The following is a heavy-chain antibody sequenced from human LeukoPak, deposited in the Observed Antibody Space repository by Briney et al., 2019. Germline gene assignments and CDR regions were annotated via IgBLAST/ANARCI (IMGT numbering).Heavy chain of an antibody. V-gene: IGHV4-34*01. J-gene: IGHJ3*02. CDR3: ASLISPTPTNDAFNI. CDR1: GGSFSGYY. Sequence: SETLSLTCAVYGGSFSGYYWSWIRQPPGKGLEWIGEINHSGSTNYNPSLKSRVTISVDTSKNQFSLKLSSVTAADTAVYYCASLISPTPTNDAFNIWGQGTMVTVSS. CDR2: INHSGST. D-gene: IGHD4-23*01.